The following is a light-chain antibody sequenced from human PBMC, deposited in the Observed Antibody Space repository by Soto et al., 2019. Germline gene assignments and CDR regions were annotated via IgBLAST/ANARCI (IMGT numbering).Light chain of an antibody. Sequence: EIVMTQSPATLSVSLGERATLSCRASHSVSSNLAWYQQKPGQAPRLLIYGASTRATGIPARFSGSGSGTDFTLTISRLEPEDFAVYYCQQYDSSPKTFGQGTKVDIK. CDR1: HSVSSN. V-gene: IGKV3-15*01. CDR2: GAS. J-gene: IGKJ1*01. CDR3: QQYDSSPKT.